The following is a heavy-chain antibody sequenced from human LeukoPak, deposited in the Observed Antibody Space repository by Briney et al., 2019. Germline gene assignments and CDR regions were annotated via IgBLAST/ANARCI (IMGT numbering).Heavy chain of an antibody. CDR3: ASHSENRGYFGFDY. V-gene: IGHV5-51*01. D-gene: IGHD3-10*01. CDR2: IYPGDSNT. J-gene: IGHJ4*02. Sequence: GESLKISCKASGYRFTNSWIGWVRQMPGKGLEWMGIIYPGDSNTNYSPSFQGQVTISVDKSITTAYLQWRSLKASDTAMYYCASHSENRGYFGFDYWAREAWSPSPQ. CDR1: GYRFTNSW.